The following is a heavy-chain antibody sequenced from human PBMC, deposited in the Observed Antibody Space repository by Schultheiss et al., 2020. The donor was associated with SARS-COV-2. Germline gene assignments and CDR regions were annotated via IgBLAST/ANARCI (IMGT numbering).Heavy chain of an antibody. D-gene: IGHD2-15*01. CDR3: ARREEGCSGGSCYEYFHH. V-gene: IGHV4-39*01. J-gene: IGHJ1*01. Sequence: SQTLSLTCTVSGGSISSSSYYWAWIRQPPGKGLEWIGTLHSSESTYYNPSLNSRVTISVDPSKNQFSLKLSSVTAADTAVYYCARREEGCSGGSCYEYFHHWGQGTLVTVSS. CDR1: GGSISSSSYY. CDR2: LHSSEST.